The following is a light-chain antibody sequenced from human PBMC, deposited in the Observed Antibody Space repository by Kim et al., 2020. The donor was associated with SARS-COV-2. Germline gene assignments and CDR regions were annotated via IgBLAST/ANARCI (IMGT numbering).Light chain of an antibody. CDR3: QQSYVTPYS. CDR1: QTINTF. J-gene: IGKJ2*01. Sequence: DIQMTQFPSSLSAAVGDSVTFTCRASQTINTFLNWYQQKPGKAPKLLIYSTSTLQSGVPSRFSGSGSGTDFTLSISSLQPEDFATYYCQQSYVTPYSFGQGTKLEIK. CDR2: STS. V-gene: IGKV1-39*01.